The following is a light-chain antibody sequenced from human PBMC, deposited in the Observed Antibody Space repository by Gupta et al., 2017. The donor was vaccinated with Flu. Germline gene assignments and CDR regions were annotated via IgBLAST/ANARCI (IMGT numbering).Light chain of an antibody. V-gene: IGLV1-47*01. CDR1: SSDIGTYY. J-gene: IGLJ3*02. CDR3: AEWDASLRGLV. Sequence: QAVLTQPPSVSGAPGESVTISCSGSSSDIGTYYVYWYQQVPGAAPKRLLYRNDQRPSGVPDRFLCYKAGTSASRKIRGLRSEDEADDYWAEWDASLRGLVFGGGTKLTVL. CDR2: RND.